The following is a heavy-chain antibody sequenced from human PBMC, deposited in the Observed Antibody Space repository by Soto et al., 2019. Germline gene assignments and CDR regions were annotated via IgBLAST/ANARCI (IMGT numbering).Heavy chain of an antibody. D-gene: IGHD3-10*01. J-gene: IGHJ6*02. Sequence: SVKVSCKASGYTFTSYYMHWVRQAPGQGLEWMGGIIPIFGTANYAQKFQGRVTITADESTSTAYMELSSLRSEDTAVYYCAGVYYYGSGSYYNPPVYYYYYGMDVWGQGTTVTVSS. V-gene: IGHV1-69*13. CDR3: AGVYYYGSGSYYNPPVYYYYYGMDV. CDR1: GYTFTSYY. CDR2: IIPIFGTA.